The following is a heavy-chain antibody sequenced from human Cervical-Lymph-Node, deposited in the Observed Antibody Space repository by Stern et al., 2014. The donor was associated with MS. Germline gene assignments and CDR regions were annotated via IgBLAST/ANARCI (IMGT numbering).Heavy chain of an antibody. D-gene: IGHD4-17*01. V-gene: IGHV3-72*01. Sequence: VQLVESGGGLVQPGGSLRLSCAASGFTLSDHYMDWVRQAPGTGLEWVGRIRDIGHSCPTEYAASVKGRFTISRDDSKNSVYLQMNSLKTEDTAVYYCARDRSGAGDYWGQGTLVTVSS. CDR2: IRDIGHSCPT. CDR3: ARDRSGAGDY. CDR1: GFTLSDHY. J-gene: IGHJ4*02.